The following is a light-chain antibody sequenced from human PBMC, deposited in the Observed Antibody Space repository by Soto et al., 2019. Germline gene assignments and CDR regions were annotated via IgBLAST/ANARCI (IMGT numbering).Light chain of an antibody. CDR2: GAF. V-gene: IGKV3-15*01. CDR3: QQYNSWPRT. J-gene: IGKJ1*01. Sequence: DTVRTHAPATLSVSHGERATLSCGASQNIKTNLAWYQHKPGQAPRLLIYGAFTGATGVPARFSGSGSGTEFTLTISSLQSEDFATYYCQQYNSWPRTFGQGTKVDIK. CDR1: QNIKTN.